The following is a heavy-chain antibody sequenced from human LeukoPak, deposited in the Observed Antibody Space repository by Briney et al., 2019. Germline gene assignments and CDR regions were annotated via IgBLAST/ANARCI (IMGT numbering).Heavy chain of an antibody. D-gene: IGHD5-24*01. CDR3: ARWLQYSYYYYMDV. CDR2: ISAYNGNT. V-gene: IGHV1-18*01. Sequence: GASVKVSCKASGYTFTSYGISWVRRAPGQGLEWMGWISAYNGNTNYAQKLQGRVTMTTDTSTSTAYMELSKLRSDDTAVYYCARWLQYSYYYYMDVWGKGTTVTVSS. CDR1: GYTFTSYG. J-gene: IGHJ6*03.